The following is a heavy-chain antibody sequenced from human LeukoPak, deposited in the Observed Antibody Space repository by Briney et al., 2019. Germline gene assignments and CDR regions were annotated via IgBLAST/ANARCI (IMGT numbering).Heavy chain of an antibody. Sequence: SETLSLTCTVSGGSISNYYWSWTRQPPGKGLEWIGYTHASGTSDYNPSLKSRVSISVDTSKNQFSLKLSSVTAADTAVYYCARSAIDAFDIWGQGTMVTVSS. CDR2: THASGTS. CDR1: GGSISNYY. D-gene: IGHD6-25*01. V-gene: IGHV4-4*08. J-gene: IGHJ3*02. CDR3: ARSAIDAFDI.